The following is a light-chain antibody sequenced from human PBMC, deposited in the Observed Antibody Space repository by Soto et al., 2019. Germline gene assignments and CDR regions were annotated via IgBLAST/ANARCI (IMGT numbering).Light chain of an antibody. J-gene: IGLJ3*02. CDR2: EVS. CDR3: SSYTSTSAWV. V-gene: IGLV2-14*01. Sequence: QSALTQPASVSGSPGQSITISCTGTSSDVGGYNSVSWFQQHPGKAPQLIIYEVSNRPSGVPSRFSGSKSGNTASLTISGLQAEDETDYYCSSYTSTSAWVFGGGTKLTVL. CDR1: SSDVGGYNS.